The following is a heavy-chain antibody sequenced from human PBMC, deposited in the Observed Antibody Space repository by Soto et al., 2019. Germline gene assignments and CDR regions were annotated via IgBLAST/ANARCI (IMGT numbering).Heavy chain of an antibody. Sequence: PGESLKLSCKGSGYSFTSDWIGRVRQIPGKGLEWMGSIYPGDSEAVDSPSFEGQVTISADKSIRAAYLQGSGLKASGTAMYYCARLLYYGSGSYYNVYGMDVWGQGTTVTVSS. D-gene: IGHD3-10*01. CDR2: IYPGDSEA. CDR3: ARLLYYGSGSYYNVYGMDV. CDR1: GYSFTSDW. J-gene: IGHJ6*02. V-gene: IGHV5-51*01.